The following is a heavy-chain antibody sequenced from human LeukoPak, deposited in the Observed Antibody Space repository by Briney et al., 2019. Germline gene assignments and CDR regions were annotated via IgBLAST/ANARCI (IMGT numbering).Heavy chain of an antibody. CDR2: ISYEGSNK. V-gene: IGHV3-30*04. J-gene: IGHJ4*02. CDR3: ARGKWQQLVSVLDY. Sequence: LAGGSLRLSCAGSGLTFGSYAMHWVRQAPGKGLEWVAVISYEGSNKYYADSVKGRFTISRDNSKTTLYLQMNRLRAEDTAVYYCARGKWQQLVSVLDYWGQGTLVTVSS. CDR1: GLTFGSYA. D-gene: IGHD6-13*01.